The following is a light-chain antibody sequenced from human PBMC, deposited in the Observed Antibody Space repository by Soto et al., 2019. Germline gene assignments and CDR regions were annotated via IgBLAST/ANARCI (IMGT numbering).Light chain of an antibody. J-gene: IGKJ4*01. CDR1: QSVSNS. CDR3: RERYSRALP. Sequence: IVLTQSPATLSLSPGERATLSCRASQSVSNSLGWFQQKPGQAPRLLIDDATDRAAGIPARFTGSGSGSDFPPTLSILRPGGFGVLFCRERYSRALPFGGGTKVEIK. CDR2: DAT. V-gene: IGKV3-11*01.